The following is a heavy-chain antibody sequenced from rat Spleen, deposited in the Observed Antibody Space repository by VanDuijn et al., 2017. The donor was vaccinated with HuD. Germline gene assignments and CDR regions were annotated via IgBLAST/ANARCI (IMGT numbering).Heavy chain of an antibody. J-gene: IGHJ3*01. V-gene: IGHV5-29*01. CDR3: ASLGAY. CDR2: ISYDGSST. Sequence: EVQLVESGGGLVQPGRSLKFSCAASGFTFSRSAMAWVRQAPTKGLEWVATISYDGSSTYYRDSVKGRFTISRDNAKSTLYLQMDSLRSEDTATYYCASLGAYWGQGTLVTVSS. D-gene: IGHD5-1*01. CDR1: GFTFSRSA.